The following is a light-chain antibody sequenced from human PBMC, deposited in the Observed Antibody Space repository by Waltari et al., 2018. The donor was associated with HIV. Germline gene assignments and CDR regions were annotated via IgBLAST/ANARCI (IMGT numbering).Light chain of an antibody. CDR1: QNINRY. CDR2: GAS. Sequence: DIQTTQSPSSLSAPVGDRVTITCRASQNINRYLNWYQQKSGKAPNLLISGASTLQSGVPSRFSGSGSGTDFALTISGLHPEDSATYYCQQTYSAPWTFGQGTKVEIK. J-gene: IGKJ1*01. CDR3: QQTYSAPWT. V-gene: IGKV1-39*01.